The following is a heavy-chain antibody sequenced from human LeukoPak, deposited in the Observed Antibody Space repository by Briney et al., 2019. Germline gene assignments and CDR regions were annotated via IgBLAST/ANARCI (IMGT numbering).Heavy chain of an antibody. V-gene: IGHV3-66*01. D-gene: IGHD3-16*01. CDR2: IYSGGST. Sequence: GGSLRLSCAASGLTVSSNYMSWVRQAPGKGLEWVSGIYSGGSTNYADSVKGRFTISRDNSKNTLYLQMNSLRAEDTAVYYCARYTSSPGEGMDVWGQGTTVTVSS. CDR1: GLTVSSNY. CDR3: ARYTSSPGEGMDV. J-gene: IGHJ6*02.